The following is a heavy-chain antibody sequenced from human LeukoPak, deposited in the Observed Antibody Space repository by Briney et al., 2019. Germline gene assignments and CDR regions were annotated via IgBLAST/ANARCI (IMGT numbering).Heavy chain of an antibody. CDR1: GFTFSNFA. D-gene: IGHD6-19*01. Sequence: GGSLRLSCAASGFTFSNFAMNWVRQAPGKGLEWVSAISGSGGSTYYADSVKGRFTISRDNSKNTLYLQMNSLRAEDTAVYYCAKMVHTEQWLVPFDYWGQGTLVTVSS. V-gene: IGHV3-23*01. CDR2: ISGSGGST. CDR3: AKMVHTEQWLVPFDY. J-gene: IGHJ4*02.